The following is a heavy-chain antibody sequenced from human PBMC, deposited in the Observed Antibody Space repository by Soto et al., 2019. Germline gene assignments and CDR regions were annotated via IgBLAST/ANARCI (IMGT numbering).Heavy chain of an antibody. Sequence: GASVKVSCKASGGTFSSYAISWVRQAPGQGLEWMGGIIPIFGTANYAQKFQGRVTITADESTSTAYMELSSLRSEDTAVYYCARVISYSSSWYGAFDIWGQGTMVTVSS. CDR2: IIPIFGTA. CDR1: GGTFSSYA. V-gene: IGHV1-69*13. J-gene: IGHJ3*02. D-gene: IGHD6-13*01. CDR3: ARVISYSSSWYGAFDI.